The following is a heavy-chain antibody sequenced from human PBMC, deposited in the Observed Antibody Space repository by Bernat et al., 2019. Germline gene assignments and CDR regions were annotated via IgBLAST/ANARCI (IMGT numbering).Heavy chain of an antibody. J-gene: IGHJ4*02. CDR3: ARQTLNYYGSGSYYAIDY. V-gene: IGHV4-39*01. CDR2: IYYRGST. Sequence: QLQLQESGPGLVKPSETLSLTCNVSGGSISSSTYYWGWIRQPPGKGLEWIGNIYYRGSTYYNPSLKSRVTISVDTSKNQFSLKLSSVTAADTAVYYCARQTLNYYGSGSYYAIDYWGQGTLVTVSS. CDR1: GGSISSSTYY. D-gene: IGHD3-10*01.